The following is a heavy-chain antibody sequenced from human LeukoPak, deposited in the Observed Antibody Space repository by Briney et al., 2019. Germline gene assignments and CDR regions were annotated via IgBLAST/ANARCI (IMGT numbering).Heavy chain of an antibody. CDR2: ISSDASIT. CDR3: TRALDEGARFDY. CDR1: GFTFSSYW. V-gene: IGHV3-74*01. Sequence: GGSLRLSCAASGFTFSSYWMHWVRQDPGKGLVWVSRISSDASITSYADPVKGRFTISRDNSKNTLYLQMNSLRAEDTAVYYCTRALDEGARFDYWGQGTLVTVSS. J-gene: IGHJ4*02.